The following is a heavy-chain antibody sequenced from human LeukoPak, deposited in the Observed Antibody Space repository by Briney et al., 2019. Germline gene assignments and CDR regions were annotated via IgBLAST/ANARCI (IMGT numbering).Heavy chain of an antibody. CDR3: GLAPALVY. D-gene: IGHD3-16*02. J-gene: IGHJ4*02. CDR2: IRYDGSNK. Sequence: PGGSLRLSCAASGFTFSSYGMHWVRQAPGKGLEWVAFIRYDGSNKYYADSVKGRFTISRDNSKNTLYLQMNSLRAEDTAVYFCGLAPALVYWGQGTLVTVSS. CDR1: GFTFSSYG. V-gene: IGHV3-30*02.